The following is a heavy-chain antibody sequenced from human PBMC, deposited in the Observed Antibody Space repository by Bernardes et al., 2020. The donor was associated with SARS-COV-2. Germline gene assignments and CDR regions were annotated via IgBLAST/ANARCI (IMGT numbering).Heavy chain of an antibody. J-gene: IGHJ5*01. Sequence: GGSLRLSCKASGFAVTTNYMHWVRQAPGKGLEWFPVIYNGGDTYYADSVRGRFTISRDEPENTVYLQMNSLKVEDTANYFCVREAGHRSWFDFWGQGTQVTVSS. V-gene: IGHV3-53*01. CDR2: IYNGGDT. CDR3: VREAGHRSWFDF. CDR1: GFAVTTNY.